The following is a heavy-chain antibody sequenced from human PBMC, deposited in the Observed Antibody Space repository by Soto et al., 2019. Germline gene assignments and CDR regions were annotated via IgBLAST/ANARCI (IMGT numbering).Heavy chain of an antibody. CDR2: IHYTETT. V-gene: IGHV4-59*01. J-gene: IGHJ6*02. D-gene: IGHD2-21*02. Sequence: SETLSLTCIVSDGSISGYFWSWIRQPPGKGLEWIGYIHYTETTNYNPSLKTRVTISVDTSKNQFSLKLSSVTAADTAVYYCARDLWGYCGTDCYPLDVWGQGTTVTVSS. CDR3: ARDLWGYCGTDCYPLDV. CDR1: DGSISGYF.